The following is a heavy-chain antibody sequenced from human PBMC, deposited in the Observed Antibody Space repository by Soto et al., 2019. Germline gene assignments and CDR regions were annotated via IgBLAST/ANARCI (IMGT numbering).Heavy chain of an antibody. Sequence: APLKVSCKASAYTITAYSLRWVQPAHGQGLEWVGWINPYSGDTIYAQNFQCRVTLTRDTSISTAHMELTRLRSDDTAVYYCAFSLAYSGNDWGLDYWGQGNLVTISS. CDR3: AFSLAYSGNDWGLDY. CDR2: INPYSGDT. V-gene: IGHV1-2*02. D-gene: IGHD5-12*01. J-gene: IGHJ4*02. CDR1: AYTITAYS.